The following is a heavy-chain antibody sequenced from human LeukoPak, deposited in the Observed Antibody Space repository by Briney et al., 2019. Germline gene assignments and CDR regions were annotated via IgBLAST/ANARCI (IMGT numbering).Heavy chain of an antibody. D-gene: IGHD3-9*01. Sequence: GESLKISFAASGLTFSSYAIHWVRQAPGKGLEWVAVISHDVNNKYYTDSVKGRFTISRDNSKNTLYLQMDSLRAEDTAVYYCARDGYDLLTGYYAYHFDFWGQGTEVTVSS. CDR2: ISHDVNNK. CDR1: GLTFSSYA. J-gene: IGHJ4*02. V-gene: IGHV3-30-3*01. CDR3: ARDGYDLLTGYYAYHFDF.